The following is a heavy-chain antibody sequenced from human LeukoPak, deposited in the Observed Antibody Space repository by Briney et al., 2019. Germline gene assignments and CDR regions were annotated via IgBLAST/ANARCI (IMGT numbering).Heavy chain of an antibody. CDR1: GFIFSNYG. CDR2: IRYDGTNQ. D-gene: IGHD2-2*01. V-gene: IGHV3-30*02. CDR3: AKGYDYFFDY. J-gene: IGHJ4*02. Sequence: GGFLRLSCGASGFIFSNYGIHWVRQAPGKGLEWVAFIRYDGTNQYYADSVRGRFTISRDNSKNTLYLQMNSLRAEDTAVYYCAKGYDYFFDYWGQGALVTVSS.